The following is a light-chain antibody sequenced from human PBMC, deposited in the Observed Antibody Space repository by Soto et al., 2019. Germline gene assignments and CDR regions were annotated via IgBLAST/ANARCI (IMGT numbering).Light chain of an antibody. Sequence: LSCRASQSVSSYLAWYQQKPGQAPRLLIYDASNRATGIPARFSGRGSGTDFTLTLCRLAPEDVAVNYGEQYCSSGRVAQGTKVDIK. CDR3: EQYCSSGR. V-gene: IGKV3-11*01. CDR2: DAS. J-gene: IGKJ1*01. CDR1: QSVSSY.